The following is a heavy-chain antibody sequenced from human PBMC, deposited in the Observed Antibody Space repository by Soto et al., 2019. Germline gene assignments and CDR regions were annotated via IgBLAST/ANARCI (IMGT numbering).Heavy chain of an antibody. CDR1: GASISSGGSY. CDR3: ARDQGQLNCSNDVSTPYYYSYGLDV. D-gene: IGHD2-8*01. Sequence: QVQLQQSGPGLVKPSQTLSLTCTVSGASISSGGSYWAWIRQHPGKGLEWIGYISYTGSTFYTPSLKSRVTISLDTSKNQFSLDLRSMTVADAAVYYCARDQGQLNCSNDVSTPYYYSYGLDVWVQGTTVTVSS. CDR2: ISYTGST. J-gene: IGHJ6*02. V-gene: IGHV4-31*03.